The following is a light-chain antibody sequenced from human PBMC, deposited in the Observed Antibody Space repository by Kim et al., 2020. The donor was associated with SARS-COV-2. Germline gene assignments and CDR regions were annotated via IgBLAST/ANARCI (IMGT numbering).Light chain of an antibody. CDR1: SSNIGENY. V-gene: IGLV1-51*01. Sequence: GQNVTISCSGTSSNIGENYVSWYHHLPGAAPKLLIYDTSKRPSGIPDRFSGSKSGTSATLGITGLQTGDEADYYCGTWNRILSVWVFGGGTQLTVL. CDR3: GTWNRILSVWV. CDR2: DTS. J-gene: IGLJ3*02.